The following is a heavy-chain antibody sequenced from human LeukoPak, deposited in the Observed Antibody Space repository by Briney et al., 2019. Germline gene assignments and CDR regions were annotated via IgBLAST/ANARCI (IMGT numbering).Heavy chain of an antibody. CDR2: ISGSGSDI. CDR1: GFGFSDSY. J-gene: IGHJ4*01. V-gene: IGHV3-11*01. Sequence: GGSLRLSCVVSGFGFSDSYMTWIRQTPGKGLEWLAYISGSGSDIYYADSVKGRFTISRDNAKNSLYLQMNSLRPDDAALYYCSTDPRLLIYWGHGTLVTVSS. CDR3: STDPRLLIY. D-gene: IGHD2-8*01.